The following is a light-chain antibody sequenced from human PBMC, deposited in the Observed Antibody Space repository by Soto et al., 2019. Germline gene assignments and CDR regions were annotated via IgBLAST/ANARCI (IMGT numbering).Light chain of an antibody. CDR3: HQRSNWPWS. J-gene: IGKJ1*01. CDR2: DSS. Sequence: EIVLTQSPATLSLSPGERATLSCRASQSVRNQLAWYQQKPGQAPRLLIYDSSNRATGIPGRFSGSVSGTDFPLTISSLEPAAFAVYYCHQRSNWPWSFGQGTKVEIK. CDR1: QSVRNQ. V-gene: IGKV3-11*01.